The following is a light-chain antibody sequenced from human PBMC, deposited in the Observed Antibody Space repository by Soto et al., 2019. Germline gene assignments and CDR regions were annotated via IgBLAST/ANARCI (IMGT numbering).Light chain of an antibody. CDR2: AAS. Sequence: DIQMTQSPSSLSASVGDRVTITCRASQGIRNYLGWYQQKPGKAPKRLIYAASSLQGGVPSRFSGSGSGTEFTLPISSLQPEDFATYYCLQHNSYPFTFGPGTKVDIK. J-gene: IGKJ3*01. CDR3: LQHNSYPFT. V-gene: IGKV1-17*01. CDR1: QGIRNY.